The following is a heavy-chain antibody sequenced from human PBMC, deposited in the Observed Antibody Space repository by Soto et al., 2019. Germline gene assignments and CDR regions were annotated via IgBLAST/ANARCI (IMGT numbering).Heavy chain of an antibody. CDR3: AKEYSSTSYGINY. J-gene: IGHJ4*02. Sequence: QVQLVESGGGVVQPGRSLRLSCAASGFTFSSYGMHWVRQAPGKGLEWVAVMYYDGSDEYYADSVKGRFTISRDNSKNTLYLQMNGLRAEDTAIYYCAKEYSSTSYGINYWGQGTLVSVSS. V-gene: IGHV3-33*06. CDR2: MYYDGSDE. D-gene: IGHD5-18*01. CDR1: GFTFSSYG.